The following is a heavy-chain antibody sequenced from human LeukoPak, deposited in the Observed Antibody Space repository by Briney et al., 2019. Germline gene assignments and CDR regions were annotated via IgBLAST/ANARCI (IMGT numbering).Heavy chain of an antibody. J-gene: IGHJ4*02. D-gene: IGHD2-15*01. CDR3: ARDGGCSGGSCYDY. V-gene: IGHV3-33*08. CDR2: IWYDGSNK. Sequence: GGSLRLSCAASGFTFSSYWMSWVRQAPGKGLEWVAVIWYDGSNKYYADSVKGRFTISRDNSKNTLYLQMNSLRAEDTAVYYCARDGGCSGGSCYDYWGQGTLVTVSS. CDR1: GFTFSSYW.